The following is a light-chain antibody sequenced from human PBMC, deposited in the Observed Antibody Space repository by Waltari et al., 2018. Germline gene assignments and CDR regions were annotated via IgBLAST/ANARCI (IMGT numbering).Light chain of an antibody. J-gene: IGLJ2*01. CDR3: QAWDSSVV. V-gene: IGLV3-1*01. Sequence: SYELTQPPSVSVSPGQTASIPCSGDKLGDKYACWYQQRPGQSPGLVIYQDTKRPSGIPDRFSGSNSWNTATLTISGTQAMEEADYYCQAWDSSVVFGGGTKLTVL. CDR1: KLGDKY. CDR2: QDT.